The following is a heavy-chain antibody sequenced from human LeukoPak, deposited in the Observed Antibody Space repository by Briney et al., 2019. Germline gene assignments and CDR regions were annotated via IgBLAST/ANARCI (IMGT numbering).Heavy chain of an antibody. CDR1: GGSISSSSYH. CDR3: ARRMITFGGNDY. D-gene: IGHD3-16*01. Sequence: SETLSLTCSVSGGSISSSSYHWGWIRQPPGKGLEWIGSIYYSGSTYYNPSLKSRVTISVDTSKNQFSLKLSPVTAADTAVYYCARRMITFGGNDYWGQGTLVTVSS. V-gene: IGHV4-39*01. J-gene: IGHJ4*02. CDR2: IYYSGST.